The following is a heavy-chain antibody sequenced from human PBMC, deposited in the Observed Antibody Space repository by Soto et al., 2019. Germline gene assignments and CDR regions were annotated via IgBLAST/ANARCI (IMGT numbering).Heavy chain of an antibody. V-gene: IGHV1-69*13. CDR3: AKSSIAARPTPRPDYYYYGMDV. Sequence: SVKVSCKASGGTFSSYAISWVRQAPGQGLEWMGGIIPIFGTANYAQKFQGRVTITADESTSTAYMELSSLRSEDTAVYYCAKSSIAARPTPRPDYYYYGMDVWGQGTTVTVSS. CDR2: IIPIFGTA. J-gene: IGHJ6*02. CDR1: GGTFSSYA. D-gene: IGHD6-6*01.